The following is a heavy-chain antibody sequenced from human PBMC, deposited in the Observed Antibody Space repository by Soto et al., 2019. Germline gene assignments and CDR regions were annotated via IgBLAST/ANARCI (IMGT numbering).Heavy chain of an antibody. CDR2: INHSGST. J-gene: IGHJ4*02. Sequence: SETLSLTCTVSGGSISSYYWSWIRQPPGKGLERIGEINHSGSTNYNPSLKSRVTISVDTSKNQLSLKLSSVTAADTAVYYCARVGALGSSSCFDYWGQGTLVTVSS. V-gene: IGHV4-34*01. CDR3: ARVGALGSSSCFDY. CDR1: GGSISSYY. D-gene: IGHD6-13*01.